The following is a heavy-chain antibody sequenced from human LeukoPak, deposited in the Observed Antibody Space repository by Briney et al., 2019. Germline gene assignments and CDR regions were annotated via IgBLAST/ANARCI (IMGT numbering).Heavy chain of an antibody. CDR3: ARFTPPAYWDV. V-gene: IGHV3-21*01. Sequence: SGGSLRLSCAASGFTFSGYSMNWVRQAPGKGLEWVSSISSSSSYIYYADSVKGRFTISRDNAKNSLYLQMNSLRAEDTAVYYCARFTPPAYWDVWGKGTTVTVSS. CDR2: ISSSSSYI. J-gene: IGHJ6*04. CDR1: GFTFSGYS. D-gene: IGHD2-21*01.